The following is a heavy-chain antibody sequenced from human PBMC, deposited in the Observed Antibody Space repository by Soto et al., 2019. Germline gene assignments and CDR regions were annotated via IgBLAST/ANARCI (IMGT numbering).Heavy chain of an antibody. J-gene: IGHJ4*02. CDR1: GFTFSSYS. Sequence: EVQLVESGGGLVKPGGSLRLSCAASGFTFSSYSMNWVRQAPGKGLEWVSSISSSSSYIYYADSVKGRFTLSRDNAKNSLYLQMNSLRAEDTAVYYCARDLEYSSSSDYWGQGTLVTVSS. D-gene: IGHD6-6*01. CDR2: ISSSSSYI. CDR3: ARDLEYSSSSDY. V-gene: IGHV3-21*01.